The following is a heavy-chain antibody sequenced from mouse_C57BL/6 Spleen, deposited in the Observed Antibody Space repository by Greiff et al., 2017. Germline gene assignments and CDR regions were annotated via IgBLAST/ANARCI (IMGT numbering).Heavy chain of an antibody. Sequence: VQLQQSGPGLVKPSDSVKIPCTVSGFSFTDYNMDVRKQRHGKSLEGIGDINPNNGGTIYNQKFKGQTTLTVDKSSSTAYMGLRSLTSEDTAVYYFAIYDYAMDYWGQGTSVTVSS. CDR2: INPNNGGT. CDR1: GFSFTDYN. J-gene: IGHJ4*01. CDR3: AIYDYAMDY. V-gene: IGHV1-18*01.